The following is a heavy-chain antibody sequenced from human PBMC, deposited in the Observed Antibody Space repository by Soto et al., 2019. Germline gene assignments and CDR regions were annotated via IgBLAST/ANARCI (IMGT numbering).Heavy chain of an antibody. Sequence: EVQLVESGGGLVKPGGSLRLSCAASGFTFSNAWMNWVRQAPGKGLEWVGRIKSKTDGGTTDYAAPVKGRITISRDDSEHTLYLQMTSLKTEDTAVYYCTTNTDILTGYSMGYYGMAVWGQGNTVTVSS. CDR1: GFTFSNAW. CDR3: TTNTDILTGYSMGYYGMAV. CDR2: IKSKTDGGTT. V-gene: IGHV3-15*07. J-gene: IGHJ6*02. D-gene: IGHD3-9*01.